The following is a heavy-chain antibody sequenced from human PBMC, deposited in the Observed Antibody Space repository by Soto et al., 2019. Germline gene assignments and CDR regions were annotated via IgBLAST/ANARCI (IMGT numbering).Heavy chain of an antibody. CDR3: ARFARGDFWTYYNPKNEYFQH. D-gene: IGHD3-3*01. V-gene: IGHV3-11*06. CDR2: ISSSSSYT. CDR1: GFTFSDYY. J-gene: IGHJ1*01. Sequence: PGGSLRLSCAASGFTFSDYYMSWIRQAPGKGLEWVSYISSSSSYTNYADSVKGRFTISRDNAKNSLYLQMNSLRAEDTAVYYCARFARGDFWTYYNPKNEYFQHWGQGTLVTVSS.